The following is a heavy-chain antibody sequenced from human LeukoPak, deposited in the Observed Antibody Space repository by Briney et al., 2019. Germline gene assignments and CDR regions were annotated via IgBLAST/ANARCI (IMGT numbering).Heavy chain of an antibody. J-gene: IGHJ6*03. CDR1: GYTFTSYA. Sequence: ASVKVSCKASGYTFTSYAISWVRQAPGQGLEWMGWISAYNGNTNYAQKLQGRVTMTTDTSTSTAYMELRSLRSDDTAVYYCARGQHGYGGNSNYYYYYYMDVWGKGTTVTVSS. CDR3: ARGQHGYGGNSNYYYYYYMDV. D-gene: IGHD4-23*01. V-gene: IGHV1-18*01. CDR2: ISAYNGNT.